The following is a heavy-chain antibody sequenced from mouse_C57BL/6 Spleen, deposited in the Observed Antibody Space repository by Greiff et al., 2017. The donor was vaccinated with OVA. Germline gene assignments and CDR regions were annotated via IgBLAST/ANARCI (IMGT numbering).Heavy chain of an antibody. V-gene: IGHV1-42*01. CDR3: ASSITTVKWYFDV. Sequence: EVQLQQSGPELVKPGASVKISCKASGYSFTGYYMNWVKQSPEKSLEWIGEINPSTGGTTYNQKFKAKATLTVDKSSSTDYMQLKSLTSEDSAVYYCASSITTVKWYFDVWGTGTTVTVSS. CDR2: INPSTGGT. D-gene: IGHD1-1*01. CDR1: GYSFTGYY. J-gene: IGHJ1*03.